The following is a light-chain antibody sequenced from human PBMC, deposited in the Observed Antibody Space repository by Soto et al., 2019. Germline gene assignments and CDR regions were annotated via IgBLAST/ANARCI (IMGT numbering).Light chain of an antibody. CDR3: QQYNDWPPEYT. J-gene: IGKJ2*01. CDR2: GAS. Sequence: EIVMTQSPATPSVSPGERATLSCWASQSVGSKLAWYQQKPGQAPRLLIFGASSRATGIPARFSGSGSGTEFTLTISSLQSEDFAVYYCQQYNDWPPEYTFGQGTKLEIK. V-gene: IGKV3-15*01. CDR1: QSVGSK.